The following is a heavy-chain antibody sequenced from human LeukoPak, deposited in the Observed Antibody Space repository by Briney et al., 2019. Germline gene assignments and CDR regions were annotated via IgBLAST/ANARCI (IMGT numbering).Heavy chain of an antibody. Sequence: GGSLRLSCAASGFIFSNYWMTWVRQAPGKGLEWVANIKQDESEKYYVDSVKGRFTISRDKAKNSVYLQMNSLRDEDTAVYYCARVEWMGRMDYWGQGTLVTVSS. V-gene: IGHV3-7*01. CDR3: ARVEWMGRMDY. J-gene: IGHJ4*02. D-gene: IGHD3-3*01. CDR1: GFIFSNYW. CDR2: IKQDESEK.